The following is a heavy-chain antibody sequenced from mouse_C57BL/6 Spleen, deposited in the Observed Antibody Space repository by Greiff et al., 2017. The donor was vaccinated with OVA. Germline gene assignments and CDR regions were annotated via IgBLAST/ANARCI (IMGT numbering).Heavy chain of an antibody. CDR2: IWTGGGT. Sequence: VMLVESGPGLVAPSQSLSITCTVSGFSLTSYAISWVRQPPGKGLEWLGVIWTGGGTNYNSALKSRLSISKDNSKSQVFLKMNSLQTDDTSRYYCARNNWDVAWFAYWGQGTLVTVSA. V-gene: IGHV2-9-1*01. CDR3: ARNNWDVAWFAY. CDR1: GFSLTSYA. J-gene: IGHJ3*01. D-gene: IGHD4-1*01.